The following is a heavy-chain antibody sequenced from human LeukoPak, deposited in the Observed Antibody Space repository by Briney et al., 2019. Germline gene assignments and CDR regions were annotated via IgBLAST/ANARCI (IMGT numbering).Heavy chain of an antibody. CDR1: GGSFNTYY. V-gene: IGHV4-34*01. CDR3: ARRSYDFWSGYYGWFDP. J-gene: IGHJ5*02. CDR2: INHSGST. D-gene: IGHD3-3*01. Sequence: SETLSLTCAVYGGSFNTYYWSWIRQPPGKGLEWIGEINHSGSTNYNPSLKSRVTISVDTSKNQFSLKLSSVTAADTAVYYCARRSYDFWSGYYGWFDPWGQGTLVTVSS.